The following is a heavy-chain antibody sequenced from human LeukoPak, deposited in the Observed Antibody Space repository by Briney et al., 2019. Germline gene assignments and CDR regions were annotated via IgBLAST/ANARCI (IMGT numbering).Heavy chain of an antibody. V-gene: IGHV3-53*01. CDR2: IYSGGTT. CDR1: GFTVSSNY. Sequence: GGSLRLSCAASGFTVSSNYISWVRQAPGKGLEWVSLIYSGGTTYYADSVKGRFTISRDNSKNTLYLQMNSLRAEDTAVYYCAKADYKLSSPFDYWGQGTLVTVSS. J-gene: IGHJ4*02. CDR3: AKADYKLSSPFDY. D-gene: IGHD4-11*01.